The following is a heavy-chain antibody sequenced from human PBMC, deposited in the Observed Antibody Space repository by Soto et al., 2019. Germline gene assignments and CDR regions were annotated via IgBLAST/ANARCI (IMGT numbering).Heavy chain of an antibody. J-gene: IGHJ5*02. Sequence: SETLSLTCTVSGDSVSSGSYFWGWIRQPPGKGLEWIGTIYYNGSTYYNPSLKSRVTLSVDTSKNQFSLKFTSVTASDTVLYYCARQRVIPGTPTNWFDPWGQGTLVTVS. CDR2: IYYNGST. CDR1: GDSVSSGSYF. V-gene: IGHV4-39*01. CDR3: ARQRVIPGTPTNWFDP. D-gene: IGHD2-15*01.